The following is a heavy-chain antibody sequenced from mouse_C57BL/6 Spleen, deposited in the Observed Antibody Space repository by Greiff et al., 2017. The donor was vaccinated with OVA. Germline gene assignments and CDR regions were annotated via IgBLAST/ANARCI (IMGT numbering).Heavy chain of an antibody. V-gene: IGHV5-16*01. CDR3: ARGLRSYAMDY. CDR2: INYDGSST. J-gene: IGHJ4*01. D-gene: IGHD1-1*01. Sequence: EVKVVESEGGLVQPGSSMKLSCTASGFTFSDYYMAWVRQVPEKGLEWVANINYDGSSTYYLDSLKSRFIISRDNAKNMLYLQMSSLKSEDTATYYCARGLRSYAMDYWGQGTSVTVSS. CDR1: GFTFSDYY.